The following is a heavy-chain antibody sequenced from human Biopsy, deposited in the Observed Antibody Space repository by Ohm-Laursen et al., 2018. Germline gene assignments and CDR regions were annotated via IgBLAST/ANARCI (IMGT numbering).Heavy chain of an antibody. CDR1: GFTLSSYA. CDR3: AVEYYDSSGYYNPKWFNP. D-gene: IGHD3-22*01. V-gene: IGHV3-21*01. Sequence: LSLTCAAPGFTLSSYALNWVRQAPGKGLEWVSSISAGSNYIYYTDSVKGRFTISRDNAQNSLYLQMNSLRAEDTAFYYCAVEYYDSSGYYNPKWFNPWGQGTLVTASS. CDR2: ISAGSNYI. J-gene: IGHJ5*02.